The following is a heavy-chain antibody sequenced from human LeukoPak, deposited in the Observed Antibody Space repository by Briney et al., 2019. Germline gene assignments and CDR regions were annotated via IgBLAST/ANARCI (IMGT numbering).Heavy chain of an antibody. J-gene: IGHJ6*03. CDR1: GGSISSGGYY. V-gene: IGHV4-30-2*01. Sequence: PSQTLSLTCTVSGGSISSGGYYWSWIRQPPGKGLEWIGYIYHSGSTYYNPSLKGRVTISADKSKNQVSLKLTSVTAADTAVYYCARLSVIVGAALEYYYYYMDVWGQGTTVTVSS. CDR3: ARLSVIVGAALEYYYYYMDV. CDR2: IYHSGST. D-gene: IGHD1-26*01.